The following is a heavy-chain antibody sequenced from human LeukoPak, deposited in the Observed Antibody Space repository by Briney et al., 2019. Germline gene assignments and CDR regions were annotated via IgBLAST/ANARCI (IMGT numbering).Heavy chain of an antibody. CDR2: MKVNSGNT. CDR1: GYTFTNYD. CDR3: ARGEGNWFDP. V-gene: IGHV1-8*01. Sequence: ASVKVSCKASGYTFTNYDINWVRQAPGQGLEWMGWMKVNSGNTGYAQKFQGRVTMTRDTSISTAYMELSSLRSEDTAVYYCARGEGNWFDPWGQGTLVTVSS. J-gene: IGHJ5*02.